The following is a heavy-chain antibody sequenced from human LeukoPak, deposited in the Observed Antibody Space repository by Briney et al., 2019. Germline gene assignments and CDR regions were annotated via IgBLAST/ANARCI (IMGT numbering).Heavy chain of an antibody. V-gene: IGHV1-18*01. CDR3: ARGRDCSSTTCLNWLDP. CDR2: ISAYNGNT. Sequence: ASVKVSCKASGYTFATYGISWVRQAPGQGLEWMGWISAYNGNTNYAQKLQGRVTMTTDTSTSTAYMELRSLRSDDTAVYYCARGRDCSSTTCLNWLDPWGQGTLVTVSS. CDR1: GYTFATYG. J-gene: IGHJ5*02. D-gene: IGHD2-2*01.